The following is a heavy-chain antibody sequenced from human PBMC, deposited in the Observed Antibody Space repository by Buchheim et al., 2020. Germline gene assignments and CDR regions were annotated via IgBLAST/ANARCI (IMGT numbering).Heavy chain of an antibody. V-gene: IGHV3-11*06. D-gene: IGHD4-17*01. CDR1: GFTFSDYY. CDR3: ARDVTDPYGDGDYGDYRLGYYYYGMDV. Sequence: QVQLVESGGGLVKPGGSLRLSCAASGFTFSDYYMSWIRQAPGKGLEWVSYISSSSSYTNYADSVKGRFTISRDNAKNSLYLQMNSLRAEDTAVYYCARDVTDPYGDGDYGDYRLGYYYYGMDVWGQGTT. CDR2: ISSSSSYT. J-gene: IGHJ6*02.